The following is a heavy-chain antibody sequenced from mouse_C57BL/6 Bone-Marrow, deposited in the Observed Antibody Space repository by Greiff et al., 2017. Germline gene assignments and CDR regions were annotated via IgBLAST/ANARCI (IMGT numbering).Heavy chain of an antibody. V-gene: IGHV1-64*01. CDR2: IHPNSGST. D-gene: IGHD2-3*01. J-gene: IGHJ2*01. CDR1: GYTFTSYW. CDR3: ARQGLLRFYYFDY. Sequence: QVQLQQPGAELVKPGASVKLSCKASGYTFTSYWMHWVKQRPGQGLEWIVMIHPNSGSTNYNEKFKSKATLTVDKSSSTAYMQLSSLTSEDSAVYYCARQGLLRFYYFDYWGQGTTLTVAS.